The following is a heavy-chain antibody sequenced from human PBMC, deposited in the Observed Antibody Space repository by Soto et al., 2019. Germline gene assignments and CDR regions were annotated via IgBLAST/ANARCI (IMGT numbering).Heavy chain of an antibody. Sequence: EVQLVESGGGLVKPGGSLRLSCAGSGFTFSNAWMHWVRQAPGKGLEWVGRIKSKTDGGTTDYAAPVKGRFTISRDDPKRTMFLQMNSLRTEDTAVYYCTTDRPYDYHSSSHDHWGQGTVVTVSS. V-gene: IGHV3-15*07. CDR1: GFTFSNAW. CDR2: IKSKTDGGTT. J-gene: IGHJ4*02. D-gene: IGHD3-22*01. CDR3: TTDRPYDYHSSSHDH.